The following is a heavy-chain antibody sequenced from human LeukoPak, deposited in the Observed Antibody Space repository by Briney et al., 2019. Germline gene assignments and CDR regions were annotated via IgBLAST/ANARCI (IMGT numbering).Heavy chain of an antibody. J-gene: IGHJ4*02. D-gene: IGHD3-22*01. CDR1: GFTFSSYA. CDR2: ISGSGGST. CDR3: AKFDLFSSSGDY. V-gene: IGHV3-23*01. Sequence: GGSLRLSCAASGFTFSSYAMSWVRQAPGKGLEWVSAISGSGGSTYYAGSVKGRFTISRDNSKNTLYLQMNSLRAEDTAVYYCAKFDLFSSSGDYWGQGTLVTVSS.